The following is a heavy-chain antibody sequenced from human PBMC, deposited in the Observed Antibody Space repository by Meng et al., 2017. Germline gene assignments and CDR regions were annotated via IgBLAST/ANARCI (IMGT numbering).Heavy chain of an antibody. J-gene: IGHJ4*02. CDR2: IIPIFGTA. V-gene: IGHV1-69*06. CDR1: GGTFSSYA. Sequence: QGQRWESGAKVKKPGASVKVSFKGSGGTFSSYAISWVRQAPGQGLEWMGGIIPIFGTANYAQKFQGRVTITADKSTSTAYMELSSLRSEDTAVYYCARVSPPIAVAAPDYWGQGTLVTVSS. CDR3: ARVSPPIAVAAPDY. D-gene: IGHD6-19*01.